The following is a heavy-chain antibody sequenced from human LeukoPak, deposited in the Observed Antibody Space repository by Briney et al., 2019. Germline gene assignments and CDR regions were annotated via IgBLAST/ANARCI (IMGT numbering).Heavy chain of an antibody. CDR1: GFTFDDYG. V-gene: IGHV3-20*04. D-gene: IGHD6-19*01. CDR3: ARVSDISVAAYFDY. CDR2: INWNGGST. Sequence: GGSLRLSCAASGFTFDDYGLSWVRQAPGKGLEWVSTINWNGGSTGYADSVKGRFTISRDNAKNTLYLQMNSLRAEDTALYYCARVSDISVAAYFDYWGQGTLVTVSS. J-gene: IGHJ4*02.